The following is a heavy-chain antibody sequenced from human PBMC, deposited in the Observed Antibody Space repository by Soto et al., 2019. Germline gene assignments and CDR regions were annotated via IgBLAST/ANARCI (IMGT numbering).Heavy chain of an antibody. CDR1: GYTFTSYY. V-gene: IGHV1-46*01. CDR3: ARDRIGAALYGMHV. Sequence: SVKVSCKASGYTFTSYYMHWVRQAPGQGLEWMGIINPSGGSTSYAQKFQGRVTMTRDTSTSTVYMELSSLRSEDTAVYYCARDRIGAALYGMHVRGQGPTVTVA. J-gene: IGHJ6*02. D-gene: IGHD6-13*01. CDR2: INPSGGST.